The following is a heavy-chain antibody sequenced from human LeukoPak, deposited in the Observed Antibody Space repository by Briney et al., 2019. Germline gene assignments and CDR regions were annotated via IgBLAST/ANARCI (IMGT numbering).Heavy chain of an antibody. V-gene: IGHV1-8*01. CDR3: ANGGRSGGLDY. CDR2: MNPNNGNT. J-gene: IGHJ4*02. Sequence: ASVKVSCKASGYTFTSYDINWVRQATGQGLEWMGWMNPNNGNTDYAQKFQGRVTLTRNTSISTVHMELSSLTSEDTGVYSCANGGRSGGLDYWGQGTLVTVSS. D-gene: IGHD3-16*01. CDR1: GYTFTSYD.